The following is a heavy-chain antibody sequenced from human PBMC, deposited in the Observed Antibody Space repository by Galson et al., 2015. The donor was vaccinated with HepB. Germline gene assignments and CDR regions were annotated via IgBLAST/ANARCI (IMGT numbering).Heavy chain of an antibody. CDR2: ISGSGGST. J-gene: IGHJ4*02. D-gene: IGHD3-3*01. CDR1: GFTFSSYA. CDR3: AKEIPVSYTIFGVVISPPDY. V-gene: IGHV3-23*01. Sequence: SLRLSCAASGFTFSSYAMSWVRQAPGKGLEWVSAISGSGGSTYYADSVKGRFTISRDNSKNTLYLQMNSLRAEDTAVYYCAKEIPVSYTIFGVVISPPDYWGQGTLVTVSS.